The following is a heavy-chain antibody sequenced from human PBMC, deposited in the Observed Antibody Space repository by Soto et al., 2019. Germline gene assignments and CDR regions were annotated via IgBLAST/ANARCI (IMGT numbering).Heavy chain of an antibody. D-gene: IGHD6-13*01. CDR1: SDSISSYY. J-gene: IGHJ4*02. CDR2: ISYSGST. V-gene: IGHV4-59*01. Sequence: QVQLQESGPGLVKPSETLSLTCTVSSDSISSYYWSWIRQSPGKRLEWIGYISYSGSTDYNPSLKSRVTISGDTSKNQFSLKVSSVTAADKAVYYCARGTSWQLPFDYWGQGTLVTVSS. CDR3: ARGTSWQLPFDY.